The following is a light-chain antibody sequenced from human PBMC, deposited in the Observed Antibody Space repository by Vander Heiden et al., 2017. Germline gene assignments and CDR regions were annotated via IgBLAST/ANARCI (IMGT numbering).Light chain of an antibody. CDR3: RQTDICLHT. CDR2: GVS. J-gene: IGKJ2*01. CDR1: QDVSVY. V-gene: IGKV1-39*01. Sequence: STQSRASLSASVGDKVTIPCRASQDVSVYLTWFQQQPVKAPKLLVSGVSNLQSGVPSSFSGNGSGTDFTLTIASLLAEDCATYICRQTDICLHTFGQGTKLQIK.